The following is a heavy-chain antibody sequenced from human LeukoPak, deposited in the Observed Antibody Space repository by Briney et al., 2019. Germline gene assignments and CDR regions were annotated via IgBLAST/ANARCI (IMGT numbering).Heavy chain of an antibody. Sequence: GASVKVSCKASGYTFTSYSMNWVRQAPGQGLEWMTMINPSGGSTSYVQKFQGRVTMTSDMSTSTVYMKLSSLRSEDTAVYYCARALAPAAGRRAGMMGDWGQGTLVTVSS. V-gene: IGHV1-46*01. D-gene: IGHD6-13*01. CDR1: GYTFTSYS. CDR3: ARALAPAAGRRAGMMGD. CDR2: INPSGGST. J-gene: IGHJ4*02.